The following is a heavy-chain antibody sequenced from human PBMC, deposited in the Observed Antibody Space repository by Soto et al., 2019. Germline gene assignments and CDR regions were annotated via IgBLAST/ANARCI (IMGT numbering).Heavy chain of an antibody. V-gene: IGHV4-59*13. Sequence: QMPLQESGPGLVKPSETLSLTCTVSGDSMSPFYWNWIRQSPTKGLEWIGYIYYSGNTNYNPSLKGRVAISVDTSKSQFYLKLDSVTAADTAVYYCARGVYDYWSGYYAGSGLDVWGQGTTITVSS. CDR2: IYYSGNT. CDR3: ARGVYDYWSGYYAGSGLDV. D-gene: IGHD3-3*01. J-gene: IGHJ6*02. CDR1: GDSMSPFY.